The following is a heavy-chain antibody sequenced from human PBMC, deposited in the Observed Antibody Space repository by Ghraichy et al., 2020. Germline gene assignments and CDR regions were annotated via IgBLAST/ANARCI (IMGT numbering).Heavy chain of an antibody. V-gene: IGHV3-23*01. CDR1: GFTFSSYA. D-gene: IGHD4-11*01. J-gene: IGHJ4*02. CDR2: ITSATTT. CDR3: AKGDPLVDVTTVTFGDY. Sequence: GGSLRLSCAASGFTFSSYAMSWVRQAPGKGLEWVSAITSATTTYYADSVKGRFTISRDNSKNTLYLQMSSLRAEDTALYYCAKGDPLVDVTTVTFGDYWGQGALVTVSS.